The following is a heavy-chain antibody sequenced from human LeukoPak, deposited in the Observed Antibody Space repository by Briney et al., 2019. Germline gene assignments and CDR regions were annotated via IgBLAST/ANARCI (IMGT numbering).Heavy chain of an antibody. CDR1: GFTFSIYA. CDR2: ISGSGHVS. D-gene: IGHD2-15*01. Sequence: GGSLRLSCEASGFTFSIYAMTWVRQAPGKGLEWVSAISGSGHVSLYADSVKGRFTTSRDNSKNTVHLQMNSLRVEDTAVYYCAKRRDYCSGGTCGSEYFQHWGQGTLVTVSS. V-gene: IGHV3-23*01. CDR3: AKRRDYCSGGTCGSEYFQH. J-gene: IGHJ1*01.